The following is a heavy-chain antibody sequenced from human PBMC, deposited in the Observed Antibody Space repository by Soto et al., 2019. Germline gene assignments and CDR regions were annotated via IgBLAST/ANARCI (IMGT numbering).Heavy chain of an antibody. J-gene: IGHJ4*02. V-gene: IGHV3-23*01. CDR2: ISGSGCST. CDR3: ARRSSGWYFEY. CDR1: GFTFSSYA. D-gene: IGHD6-19*01. Sequence: EVQLLESGGGLVQPGGSLRLSCATSGFTFSSYAMSWVRQATAKGREWVSAISGSGCSTYYADSVKGRFTISRDNSKNTLYLQMNRLRAEDTAVYYCARRSSGWYFEYWGQGTLVTVSS.